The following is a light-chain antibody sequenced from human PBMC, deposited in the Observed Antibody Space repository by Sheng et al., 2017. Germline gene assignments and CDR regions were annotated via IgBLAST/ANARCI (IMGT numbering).Light chain of an antibody. CDR2: AAS. Sequence: AIRMTQSPSSFSASTGDRVTITCRASQGISSYLAWYQQKPGKAPKLLIYAASTLQSGVPSRFSGSGSGTDFTLTISCLQSEDFATYYCQQYYSTGDTFGQGTKLEIK. V-gene: IGKV1-8*01. CDR1: QGISSY. J-gene: IGKJ2*01. CDR3: QQYYSTGDT.